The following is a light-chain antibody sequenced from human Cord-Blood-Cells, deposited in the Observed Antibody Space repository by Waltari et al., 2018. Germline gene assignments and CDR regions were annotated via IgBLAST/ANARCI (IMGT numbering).Light chain of an antibody. V-gene: IGLV2-8*01. J-gene: IGLJ2*01. CDR1: SSDVGGYNY. Sequence: QSALTQPPSASGSPGQSVTISCTGTSSDVGGYNYVSWYQQHPGKAPKLMIYEVSKRSSGVPVRFSGSKSGNTASRTVSGLQAEDEADYYCSSYAGSNNLVFGGGTKLTVL. CDR2: EVS. CDR3: SSYAGSNNLV.